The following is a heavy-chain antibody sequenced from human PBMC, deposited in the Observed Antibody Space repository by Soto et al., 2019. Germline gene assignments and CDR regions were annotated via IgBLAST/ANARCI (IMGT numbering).Heavy chain of an antibody. CDR3: ARDPAP. CDR2: IYNSGTT. CDR1: CGSITRGGYY. Sequence: PSETLSLTCTVSCGSITRGGYYWSWIRQHPGKGLEWIGYIYNSGTTYYNPSLKSRVTISVDTSKNQFSLKLTSVTAADTAVYYCARDPAPWGQGTLVTVSS. J-gene: IGHJ5*02. V-gene: IGHV4-31*03.